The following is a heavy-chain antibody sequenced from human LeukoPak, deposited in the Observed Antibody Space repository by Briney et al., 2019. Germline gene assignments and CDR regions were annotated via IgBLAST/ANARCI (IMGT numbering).Heavy chain of an antibody. V-gene: IGHV4-30-2*01. CDR2: IYHSGST. J-gene: IGHJ4*02. D-gene: IGHD2-15*01. CDR3: ARHPFATPFDY. Sequence: SQTLSLTCAVSGGSISSGGYSWSWIRQPPGKGLEWIGYIYHSGSTYYNPSLKSRVTMSLDTSKSQFSLRLSSVTAADTAVYFCARHPFATPFDYWGPGTLVTVSS. CDR1: GGSISSGGYS.